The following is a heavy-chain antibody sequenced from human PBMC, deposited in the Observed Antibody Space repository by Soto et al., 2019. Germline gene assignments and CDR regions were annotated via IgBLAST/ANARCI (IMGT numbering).Heavy chain of an antibody. CDR1: GYTFTGYY. CDR2: INPNSGGT. Sequence: ASVKVSCKASGYTFTGYYMHWVRQAPGQGLEWMGWINPNSGGTNYAQKFQGWVTMTRDTSISTAYMELSRLRSDDTAVYYCARDLRPGYGSYPDYWGQGTLVTVSS. D-gene: IGHD1-26*01. CDR3: ARDLRPGYGSYPDY. V-gene: IGHV1-2*04. J-gene: IGHJ4*02.